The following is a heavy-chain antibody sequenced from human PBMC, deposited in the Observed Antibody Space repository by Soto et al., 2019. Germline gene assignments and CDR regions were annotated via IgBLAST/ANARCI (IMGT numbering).Heavy chain of an antibody. Sequence: QVQLQESGPGLVKPSETLSLTCTVSGKSVSTFYWSWIRQPPGKGLEWIGHAYYSGSNNYDPSLKSRVTTSVDMSKNQVSLSLTSVTAADTAVYYCASVTDYTQIASYHYGMDVWGQGTSVTVSS. CDR1: GKSVSTFY. D-gene: IGHD4-4*01. V-gene: IGHV4-59*02. J-gene: IGHJ6*02. CDR3: ASVTDYTQIASYHYGMDV. CDR2: AYYSGSN.